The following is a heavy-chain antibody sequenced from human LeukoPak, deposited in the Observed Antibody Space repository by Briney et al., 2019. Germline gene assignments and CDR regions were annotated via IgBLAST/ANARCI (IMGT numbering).Heavy chain of an antibody. Sequence: GGSLRLSCAASGFTFSDHFMDWVRQAPGKGLEWVGRTRNKANSYTTEYAASVKGRFTISRDDSNNSLYLQMNSLKTEDTAVYYCARGSDYSGNSAPFDYWGQGTLVTVSS. CDR1: GFTFSDHF. CDR2: TRNKANSYTT. D-gene: IGHD4-23*01. J-gene: IGHJ4*02. V-gene: IGHV3-72*01. CDR3: ARGSDYSGNSAPFDY.